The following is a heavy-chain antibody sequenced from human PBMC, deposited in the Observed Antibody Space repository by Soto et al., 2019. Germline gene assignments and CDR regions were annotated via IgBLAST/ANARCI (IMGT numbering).Heavy chain of an antibody. CDR1: GFMFSSYG. CDR2: ISYEGRNQ. D-gene: IGHD2-21*02. V-gene: IGHV3-30*18. Sequence: QVQLVESGGDVVQPGRSLRLSCAASGFMFSSYGMHWVRQAPGKGLEWVAVISYEGRNQYYADSAKGRLTISRDNSKNTLYLQMNSLRVEDTAIYYCAKEGQMKVSTALDHWGQGTLVTVSS. J-gene: IGHJ4*02. CDR3: AKEGQMKVSTALDH.